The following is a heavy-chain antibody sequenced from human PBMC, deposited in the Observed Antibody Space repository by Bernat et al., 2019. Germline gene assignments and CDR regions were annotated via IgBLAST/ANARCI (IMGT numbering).Heavy chain of an antibody. J-gene: IGHJ4*02. CDR3: AKAPSYDSSGFFDY. V-gene: IGHV3-30*02. Sequence: QVQLVESGGGVVQPGGSLRLSCAASGFTFSSYGMHWVRQAPGKGLEWVAFLRYDGRNKYYADAVKGRFTISRDNSENTLYLQMNSLRAEDTAVYYCAKAPSYDSSGFFDYWGQGPLVTVAA. CDR2: LRYDGRNK. D-gene: IGHD3-22*01. CDR1: GFTFSSYG.